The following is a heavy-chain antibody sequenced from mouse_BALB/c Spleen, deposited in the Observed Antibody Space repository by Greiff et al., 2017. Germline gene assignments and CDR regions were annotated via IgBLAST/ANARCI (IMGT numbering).Heavy chain of an antibody. J-gene: IGHJ4*01. D-gene: IGHD3-1*01. CDR1: GFTFSSFG. CDR2: ISSGSSTI. V-gene: IGHV5-17*02. CDR3: ARCTARATIYAMDY. Sequence: EVKLVESGGGLVQPGGSRKLSCAASGFTFSSFGMHWVRQAPEKGLEWVAYISSGSSTIYYADTVKGRFTISRDNPKNTLFLQMTSLRSEDTAMYYCARCTARATIYAMDYWGQGTSVTVSS.